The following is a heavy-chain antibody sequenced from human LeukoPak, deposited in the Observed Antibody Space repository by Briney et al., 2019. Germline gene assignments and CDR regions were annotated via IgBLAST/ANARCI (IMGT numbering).Heavy chain of an antibody. D-gene: IGHD2-2*01. J-gene: IGHJ3*02. CDR2: INPNSGGT. Sequence: ASVKVSCKASGYTFTGYYMHWVRQAPGQGLEWMGWINPNSGGTNYAQKFQGRVTMTRDTSISTAYMELSRLRSDDTAVYYCARAVGYCSSTSCSWEDAFDIWGQGTMVTVSS. CDR1: GYTFTGYY. CDR3: ARAVGYCSSTSCSWEDAFDI. V-gene: IGHV1-2*02.